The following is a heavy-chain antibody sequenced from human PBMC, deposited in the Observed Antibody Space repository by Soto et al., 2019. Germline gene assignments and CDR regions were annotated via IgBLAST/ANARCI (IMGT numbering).Heavy chain of an antibody. CDR3: ASRAYCGFWRGDAFDI. CDR2: INHSGST. D-gene: IGHD3-3*01. J-gene: IGHJ3*02. CDR1: GGSFSGYY. V-gene: IGHV4-34*01. Sequence: QVQLQQWGAGLLKPSETLSLTCAVYGGSFSGYYWSWIRQPPGKGLEWIGEINHSGSTNYNPSLKSRVTIPVDPSKTVFTLKRRSGAAADTAVYYCASRAYCGFWRGDAFDIWGQGTMVTVAS.